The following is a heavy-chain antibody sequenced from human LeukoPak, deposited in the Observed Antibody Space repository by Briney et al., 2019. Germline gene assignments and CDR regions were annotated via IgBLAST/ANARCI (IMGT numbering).Heavy chain of an antibody. J-gene: IGHJ3*02. D-gene: IGHD2-2*01. Sequence: DPGGSLRLSCAASGFTFSSYSMNWVRQAPGKGLEWVANTNRDGSEKYYVDSVKGRVTISRDNAMNFLYLQLNSLRVDDTAVYYCARDSASCRGCAFDIWGQGTVVTVSS. CDR1: GFTFSSYS. V-gene: IGHV3-7*01. CDR3: ARDSASCRGCAFDI. CDR2: TNRDGSEK.